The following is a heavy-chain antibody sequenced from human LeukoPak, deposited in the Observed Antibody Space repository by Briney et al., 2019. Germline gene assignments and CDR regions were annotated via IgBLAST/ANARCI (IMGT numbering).Heavy chain of an antibody. V-gene: IGHV4-39*07. CDR2: IYYSGST. CDR3: ARNHGSGRGEWSDP. D-gene: IGHD3-10*01. Sequence: PSETQSLTRTVSGDSISSSSYYWGWIRQPPGKGLEWNGCIYYSGSTKYNPSLKSRVTISVDTSKNQFSLKMSSVTAADTAVYYCARNHGSGRGEWSDPWGQGTLVTVSS. CDR1: GDSISSSSYY. J-gene: IGHJ5*02.